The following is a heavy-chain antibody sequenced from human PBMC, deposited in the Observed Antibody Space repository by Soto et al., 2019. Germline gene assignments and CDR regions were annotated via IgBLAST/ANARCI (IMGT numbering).Heavy chain of an antibody. J-gene: IGHJ6*02. CDR1: GDSVSSNSAA. D-gene: IGHD3-3*01. CDR2: TYYRSKWYN. CDR3: PREITIFGNRYYYYYGMDV. V-gene: IGHV6-1*01. Sequence: SQTLSLTCAISGDSVSSNSAAWNWIRQSPSRGLEWLGRTYYRSKWYNDYAVSVKSRITINPDTSKNQFSLQLNSVTPEDTAVYSCPREITIFGNRYYYYYGMDVWGQGTTVTVSS.